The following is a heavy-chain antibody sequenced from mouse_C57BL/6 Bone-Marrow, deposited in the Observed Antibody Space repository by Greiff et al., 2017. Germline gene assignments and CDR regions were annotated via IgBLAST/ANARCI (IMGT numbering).Heavy chain of an antibody. CDR2: IWWDDDK. D-gene: IGHD1-1*01. CDR1: GFSLSTFGMG. J-gene: IGHJ4*01. Sequence: QVTLKVCGPGILQPSQTLSLTCSFSGFSLSTFGMGVGWIRQPSGKGLEWLAHIWWDDDKYYNPALKSRLTISKDTSKNQVFLKIANVDTADTATYYCARTYYGSSPYYAMDYWGQGTSVTVSS. CDR3: ARTYYGSSPYYAMDY. V-gene: IGHV8-8*01.